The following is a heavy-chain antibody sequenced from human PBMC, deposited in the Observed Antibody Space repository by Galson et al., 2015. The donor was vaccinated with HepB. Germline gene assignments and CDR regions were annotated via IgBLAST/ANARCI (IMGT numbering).Heavy chain of an antibody. Sequence: SLRLSCAASGFTFHNYWMTWVRQAPGKGLEWVANIKYDEREKYYVDSVKGRFTVSRDNAKKLLYLQMNSLRVEDTAVYYCARELNTVTAFDFWGQGSLVTVSS. CDR3: ARELNTVTAFDF. D-gene: IGHD4-17*01. V-gene: IGHV3-7*03. J-gene: IGHJ4*02. CDR2: IKYDEREK. CDR1: GFTFHNYW.